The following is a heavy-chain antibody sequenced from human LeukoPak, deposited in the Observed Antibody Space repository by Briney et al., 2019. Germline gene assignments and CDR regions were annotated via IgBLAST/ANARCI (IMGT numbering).Heavy chain of an antibody. Sequence: SETLSLTCTVSGGSISTYYWSWIRQPPGKGLEWIGYISYSGSTNYNPSLKSRVTMSVDTSKNQFSLRLTSVTAADTAVYYCARTPESSPNHYYSELDYWGQGTLVTVSS. V-gene: IGHV4-59*01. CDR1: GGSISTYY. CDR3: ARTPESSPNHYYSELDY. D-gene: IGHD3-22*01. J-gene: IGHJ4*02. CDR2: ISYSGST.